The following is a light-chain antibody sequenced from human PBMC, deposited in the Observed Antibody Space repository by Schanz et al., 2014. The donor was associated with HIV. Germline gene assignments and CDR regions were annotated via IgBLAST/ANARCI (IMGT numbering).Light chain of an antibody. CDR2: ATY. Sequence: QSVLTQPPSASGTPGQRVTISCSISGSNIRSNTINWFRHLPGTGPKLLIYATYNRPSGVPDRFSGSQSGTSASLAISGLQSEDEADYYCATWDDSLNAWVFGGGTQLTVL. CDR1: GSNIRSNT. J-gene: IGLJ3*02. CDR3: ATWDDSLNAWV. V-gene: IGLV1-44*01.